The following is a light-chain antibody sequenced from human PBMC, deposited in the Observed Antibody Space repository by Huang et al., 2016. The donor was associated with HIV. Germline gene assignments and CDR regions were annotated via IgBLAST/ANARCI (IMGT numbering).Light chain of an antibody. Sequence: DIQMTQSPSSLSASIGDRVTITCRASRHIYSYLNWYQHRPGKAPKRLIYDAANLEVGVPSRFSGSGSGRNFTLSISSLQPEDFATYYCQQYDSLPRTFGPGTKV. J-gene: IGKJ3*01. CDR3: QQYDSLPRT. CDR2: DAA. V-gene: IGKV1-33*01. CDR1: RHIYSY.